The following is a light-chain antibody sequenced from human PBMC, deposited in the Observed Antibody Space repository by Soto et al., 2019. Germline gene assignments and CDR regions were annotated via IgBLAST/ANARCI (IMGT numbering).Light chain of an antibody. CDR3: SSYTSSSTLCV. J-gene: IGLJ1*01. CDR1: SSDVGGYNY. Sequence: QSVLTQPASVSGSPGQSITISCTGTSSDVGGYNYVSWYQQHPGKAPKLMIYDVGNRPSGVSNRFSGSKSGNTASLTISGLQAEDEADYYCSSYTSSSTLCVFGPGTKVTVL. V-gene: IGLV2-14*01. CDR2: DVG.